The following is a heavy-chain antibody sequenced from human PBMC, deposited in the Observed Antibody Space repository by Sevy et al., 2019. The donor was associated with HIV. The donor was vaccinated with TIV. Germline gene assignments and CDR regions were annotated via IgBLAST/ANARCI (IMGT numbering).Heavy chain of an antibody. J-gene: IGHJ4*02. V-gene: IGHV3-7*01. D-gene: IGHD3-22*01. CDR1: GFTFTSYW. CDR3: ARGEYSYYDSSGYYSFDY. CDR2: IKQDGSEK. Sequence: GGSLRLSCAASGFTFTSYWMSWVRQAPGKGLEWVANIKQDGSEKYYVDSVKGRFTISRDNAKNSLYLQMNSLRAEDTAVYYCARGEYSYYDSSGYYSFDYWGQGTLVTVSS.